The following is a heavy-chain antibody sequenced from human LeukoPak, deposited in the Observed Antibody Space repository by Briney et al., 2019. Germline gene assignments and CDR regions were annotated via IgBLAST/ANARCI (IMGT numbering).Heavy chain of an antibody. J-gene: IGHJ6*03. V-gene: IGHV3-30*01. CDR3: AREEQELVRDYYYYMDV. CDR1: GFIFSNFA. Sequence: PGGSLRLSCAASGFIFSNFAMHWVRQAPGKGLEWVALISYDGSHTYYADSMKGRFTISRDNSGNVLYLQMTSLSGDDSAVYYCAREEQELVRDYYYYMDVWARGPRSPSP. CDR2: ISYDGSHT. D-gene: IGHD6-13*01.